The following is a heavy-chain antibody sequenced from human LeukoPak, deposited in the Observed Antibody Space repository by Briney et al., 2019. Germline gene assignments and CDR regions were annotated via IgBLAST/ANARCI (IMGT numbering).Heavy chain of an antibody. V-gene: IGHV4-39*07. CDR1: GGSISSSSYY. D-gene: IGHD6-25*01. J-gene: IGHJ2*01. Sequence: SETLSLTCTVSGGSISSSSYYWGWIRQPPGKGLEWIGSIYHSGSTYYNPSLKSRVTISVDTSKNQFSLKLSSVTAADTAVYYCARVRGRIAAIPANWYFDLWGRGTLVTVSS. CDR2: IYHSGST. CDR3: ARVRGRIAAIPANWYFDL.